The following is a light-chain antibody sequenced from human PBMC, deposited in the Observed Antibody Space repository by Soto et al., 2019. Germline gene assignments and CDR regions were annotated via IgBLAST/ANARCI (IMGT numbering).Light chain of an antibody. CDR3: QQYNSYPWT. J-gene: IGKJ1*01. CDR1: QSIDRY. Sequence: DIQMIQSPSTLSASVGDRVTITCRARQSIDRYLAWYQQKPGKAPKVLIYKASSLESGVPSRFSGRGSGTDFTLTISSLQPDDFATYYCQQYNSYPWTFGQGTKVEIK. CDR2: KAS. V-gene: IGKV1-5*03.